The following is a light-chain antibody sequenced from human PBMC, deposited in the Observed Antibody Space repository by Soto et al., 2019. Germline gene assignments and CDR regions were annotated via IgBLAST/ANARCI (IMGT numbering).Light chain of an antibody. CDR1: SSDDGGYNY. J-gene: IGLJ1*01. Sequence: QSVLTQPASVSGSPGQSITISCTGTSSDDGGYNYVSWYQQPPGKAPKLMIYDVRDRPSGVSNRFSGSKSGNTASLTISGLQAEDEADYYYSSYTSGFYVFGTGTKVTVL. CDR2: DVR. CDR3: SSYTSGFYV. V-gene: IGLV2-14*01.